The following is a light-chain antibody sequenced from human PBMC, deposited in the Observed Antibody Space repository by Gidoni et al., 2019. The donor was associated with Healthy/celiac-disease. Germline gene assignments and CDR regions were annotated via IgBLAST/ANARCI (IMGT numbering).Light chain of an antibody. Sequence: QSVLTQPPSGSGAAGQRVTISCTGSSSNIGAGYDVHWYQPLPGTATKLLIYGNSKRRSGVPDRFSGSTSGTSASLAITGLQADDEADYYCQSYDSSLSGVVFGGGTKLTVL. V-gene: IGLV1-40*01. J-gene: IGLJ2*01. CDR1: SSNIGAGYD. CDR2: GNS. CDR3: QSYDSSLSGVV.